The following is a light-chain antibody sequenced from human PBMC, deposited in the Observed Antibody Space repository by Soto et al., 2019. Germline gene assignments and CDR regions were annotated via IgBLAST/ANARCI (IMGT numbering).Light chain of an antibody. V-gene: IGLV1-40*01. CDR2: ANS. CDR3: QSYYSSLSAVV. J-gene: IGLJ2*01. CDR1: SSNIGAGYD. Sequence: QSVLTQPPSVSGAPGQRVTISCTGSSSNIGAGYDVHWYQQLPGKAPKLLIYANSNRPSGVAYRFSGSKSGTSASLAITGRQAEDEADYYCQSYYSSLSAVVFGGGTKLTVL.